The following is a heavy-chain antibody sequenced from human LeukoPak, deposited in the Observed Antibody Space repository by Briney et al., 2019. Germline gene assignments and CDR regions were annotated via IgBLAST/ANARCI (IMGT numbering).Heavy chain of an antibody. V-gene: IGHV1-69*13. CDR2: IIPIFGTA. D-gene: IGHD6-19*01. Sequence: GASVKVSCKASGGTFSSYAISWVRQAPGQGLEWMGGIIPIFGTANYAQKFQGRVTITADESTSTAYMELSSLRSEDTAVYYCARVKGIAVAVDAFDIWGQGTMVTVSS. CDR3: ARVKGIAVAVDAFDI. J-gene: IGHJ3*02. CDR1: GGTFSSYA.